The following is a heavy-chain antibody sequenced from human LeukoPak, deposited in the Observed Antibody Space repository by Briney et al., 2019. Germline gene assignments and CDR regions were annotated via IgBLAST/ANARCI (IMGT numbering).Heavy chain of an antibody. CDR1: GLTLSNYY. CDR3: ASDISNKGFDY. D-gene: IGHD3-3*02. V-gene: IGHV3-11*04. Sequence: GGSLRLSCAASGLTLSNYYMSWIRQALGKGLEWVSYISNIGSTTHHADSVKGRFTISRDNAKNSLYLQMNSLRAEDTAVYYCASDISNKGFDYWGQGTLVTVSS. J-gene: IGHJ4*02. CDR2: ISNIGSTT.